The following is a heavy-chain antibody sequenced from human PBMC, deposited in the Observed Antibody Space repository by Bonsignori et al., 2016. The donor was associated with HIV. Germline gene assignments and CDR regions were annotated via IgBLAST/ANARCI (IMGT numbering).Heavy chain of an antibody. V-gene: IGHV3-48*02. D-gene: IGHD6-19*01. CDR3: ARGGSGLLQH. CDR2: ISSSSSTI. Sequence: VRQAPGKGLEWVSYISSSSSTIYYADSVKGRFTISRDNAKNSLYLQMNSLRDEDTAVYYCARGGSGLLQHWGQGTLVTVSS. J-gene: IGHJ1*01.